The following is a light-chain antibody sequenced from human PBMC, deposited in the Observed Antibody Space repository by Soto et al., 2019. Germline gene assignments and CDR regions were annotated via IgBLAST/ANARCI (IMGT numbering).Light chain of an antibody. V-gene: IGLV2-14*03. CDR1: SSDVGGYNY. CDR2: DVT. CDR3: SSCTSSSTLYV. Sequence: QSVLTQPASVSGSPGQSITISCTGTSSDVGGYNYVSWYQQHPGKAPKLMIYDVTNRPSGVSNRFSGSKSGNTASLTISGLQAEDEADYYCSSCTSSSTLYVFGTGTKATVL. J-gene: IGLJ1*01.